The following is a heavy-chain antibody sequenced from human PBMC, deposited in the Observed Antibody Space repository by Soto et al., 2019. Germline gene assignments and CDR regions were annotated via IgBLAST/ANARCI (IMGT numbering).Heavy chain of an antibody. V-gene: IGHV4-39*01. CDR1: GGSITSSDYH. D-gene: IGHD1-26*01. J-gene: IGHJ4*02. CDR3: ARHLGPTGPNY. CDR2: IYHSGKV. Sequence: QLQLQESGPGLVKPSETLSLTCTVSGGSITSSDYHWGWVRQPPGKGLEWVGSIYHSGKVYYNPSLQSXXSXSXXTSQSQFSLMVTSVTATDTAVYYCARHLGPTGPNYWGQGTLVTVS.